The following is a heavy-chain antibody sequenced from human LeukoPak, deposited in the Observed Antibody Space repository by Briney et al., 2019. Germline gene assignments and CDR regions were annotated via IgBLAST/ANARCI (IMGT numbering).Heavy chain of an antibody. Sequence: GGSLRLSCAASGFTFSNYAMSWVRQAPGKGLEWVSGINVSGGSTFYADSVKGRFSISRDNSKNTLYLQMNSLRDEDTGVYYCAKGLRTGVGPYMGYHYYMDVWGKGATVTVSS. CDR3: AKGLRTGVGPYMGYHYYMDV. J-gene: IGHJ6*03. CDR1: GFTFSNYA. V-gene: IGHV3-23*01. CDR2: INVSGGST. D-gene: IGHD3-16*01.